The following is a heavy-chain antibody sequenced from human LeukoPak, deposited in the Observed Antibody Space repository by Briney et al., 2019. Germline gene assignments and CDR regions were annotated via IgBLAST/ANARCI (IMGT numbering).Heavy chain of an antibody. CDR3: ARGETVNCSSTSCPGWFDP. CDR1: GGSFSGYY. CDR2: INHSGST. J-gene: IGHJ5*02. D-gene: IGHD2-2*01. V-gene: IGHV4-34*01. Sequence: SETLSHTCAVYGGSFSGYYWSWIRQPPGKGLEWIGEINHSGSTNYNPSLKSRVTISVDTSKNQFSLKLSSVTAADTAVYYCARGETVNCSSTSCPGWFDPWGQGTLVTVSS.